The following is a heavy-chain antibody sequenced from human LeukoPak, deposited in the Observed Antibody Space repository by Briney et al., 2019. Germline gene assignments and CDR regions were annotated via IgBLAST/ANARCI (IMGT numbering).Heavy chain of an antibody. CDR1: GFTFSSYS. V-gene: IGHV3-21*06. CDR3: ARLLYDYVWGSYQYFDY. Sequence: GGSLRLSCAASGFTFSSYSMNWVRQAPGKGLEWVSSITRSNYIYYADSVKGRFTISRDNAKNSLYLQMNSLRAEDTAVYYCARLLYDYVWGSYQYFDYWGQGTLVTVSS. J-gene: IGHJ4*02. D-gene: IGHD3-16*02. CDR2: ITRSNYI.